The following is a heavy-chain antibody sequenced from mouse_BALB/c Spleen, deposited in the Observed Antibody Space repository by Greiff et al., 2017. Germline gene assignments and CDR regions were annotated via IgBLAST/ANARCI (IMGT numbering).Heavy chain of an antibody. J-gene: IGHJ2*01. CDR1: GFTFSSYT. Sequence: EVQRVESGGGLVKPGGSLKLSCAASGFTFSSYTMSWVRQTPEKRLEWVATISSGGSYTYYPDSVKGRFTISRDNAKNTLYLQMSSLKSEDTAMYYCTRDEGVDWGQGTTLTVSS. V-gene: IGHV5-6-4*01. D-gene: IGHD1-1*02. CDR2: ISSGGSYT. CDR3: TRDEGVD.